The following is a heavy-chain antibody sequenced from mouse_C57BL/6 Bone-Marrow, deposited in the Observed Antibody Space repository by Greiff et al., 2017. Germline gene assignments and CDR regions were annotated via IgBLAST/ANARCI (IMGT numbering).Heavy chain of an antibody. J-gene: IGHJ3*01. V-gene: IGHV5-17*01. CDR1: GFTFSDYG. D-gene: IGHD1-1*01. CDR2: ISSGSSTI. CDR3: ASGYGSSYEFAY. Sequence: EVMLVESGGGLVKPGGSLKLSCAASGFTFSDYGMNWVRQAPEKGLEWVAYISSGSSTIYYADTVKGRFTISRDNAKNTRFLQMTSLRSEDTAMYYCASGYGSSYEFAYWGQGTLVTVSA.